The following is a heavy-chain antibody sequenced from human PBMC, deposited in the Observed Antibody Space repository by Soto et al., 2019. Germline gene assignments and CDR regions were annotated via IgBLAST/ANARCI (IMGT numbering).Heavy chain of an antibody. CDR1: GYTLTELS. D-gene: IGHD2-2*01. CDR3: ATNIVVVGGMDV. CDR2: FDPEDGET. Sequence: ASVKVSCKVSGYTLTELSMHWVRQAPGKGLEWMGGFDPEDGETIYAQKFQGRVTMTEDTSTDTAYMELSSLRSEDTAVYYCATNIVVVGGMDVWGQGTTVTVSS. V-gene: IGHV1-24*01. J-gene: IGHJ6*02.